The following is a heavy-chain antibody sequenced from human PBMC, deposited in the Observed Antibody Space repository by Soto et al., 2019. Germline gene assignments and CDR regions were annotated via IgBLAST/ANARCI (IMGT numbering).Heavy chain of an antibody. J-gene: IGHJ4*02. CDR2: ISSNGGST. CDR3: VKNYYDFWSGYYGFDY. V-gene: IGHV3-64D*08. Sequence: PGGSLRLSCSASGFTFSSYAMHWVRQPPGKGLEYFSAISSNGGSTYYADSVKGRFTISRDNSKNTLYLQMSSLRAEDTAVYYCVKNYYDFWSGYYGFDYWGQGTLVTVSS. D-gene: IGHD3-3*01. CDR1: GFTFSSYA.